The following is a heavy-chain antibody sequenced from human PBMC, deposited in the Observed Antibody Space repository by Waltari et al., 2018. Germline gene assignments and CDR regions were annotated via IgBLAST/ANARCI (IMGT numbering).Heavy chain of an antibody. Sequence: QVQLQQWGAGLLKPSETLSLTCAVYGGSFRGYYWSGIRQPPGKGLEWIGEINHSGSTNYNPSLKSRVTISVDTSKNQFSLKLSSVTAADTAVYYCARLHYYDGWFDPWGQGTLVTVSS. CDR1: GGSFRGYY. V-gene: IGHV4-34*01. CDR3: ARLHYYDGWFDP. D-gene: IGHD3-22*01. J-gene: IGHJ5*02. CDR2: INHSGST.